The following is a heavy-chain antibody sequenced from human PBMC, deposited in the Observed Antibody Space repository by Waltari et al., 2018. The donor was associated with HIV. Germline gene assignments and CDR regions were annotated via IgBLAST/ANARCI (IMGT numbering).Heavy chain of an antibody. Sequence: QVQLQQWGAGLLKPSETLSLTCAVYGGSFSGYYWSWIRQPPGKGLEWIGEINHSGSTNYNPSLKSRVTISVDTSKNQFSLKLSSVTAADTAVYYCARRRSSIFGVVIMALYGMDVWGQGTTVTVSS. CDR2: INHSGST. CDR3: ARRRSSIFGVVIMALYGMDV. J-gene: IGHJ6*02. CDR1: GGSFSGYY. V-gene: IGHV4-34*01. D-gene: IGHD3-3*01.